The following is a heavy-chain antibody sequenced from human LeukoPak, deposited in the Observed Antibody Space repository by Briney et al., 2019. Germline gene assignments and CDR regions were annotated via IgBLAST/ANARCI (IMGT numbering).Heavy chain of an antibody. CDR3: ARTPWGYYYDSSGSQLRVY. Sequence: PGGSLRLSCAASGFTFSSFAMSWVRQAPGKGLEWVSAISGSGGSTYYTDSVKGRFTISRDNSKNTPYLQMNSMRAEDTAVYYCARTPWGYYYDSSGSQLRVYWGQGTLVTVSS. V-gene: IGHV3-23*01. J-gene: IGHJ4*02. D-gene: IGHD3-22*01. CDR2: ISGSGGST. CDR1: GFTFSSFA.